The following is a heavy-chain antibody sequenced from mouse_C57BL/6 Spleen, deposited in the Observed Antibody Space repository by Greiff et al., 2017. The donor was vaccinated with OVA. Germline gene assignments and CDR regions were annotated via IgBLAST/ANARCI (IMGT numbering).Heavy chain of an antibody. CDR1: GYTFTSYW. CDR3: ARSRQLVYALDD. D-gene: IGHD3-2*01. Sequence: VKLQQPGAELVKPGASVKLSCKASGYTFTSYWMQWVKQRPGRGLEWIGGIDPSDSDTNYNQKFKGKATLTVDTSSSTAYMQLSSLTSEDSAVYYCARSRQLVYALDDWGKGTSVTVSS. J-gene: IGHJ4*01. V-gene: IGHV1-50*01. CDR2: IDPSDSDT.